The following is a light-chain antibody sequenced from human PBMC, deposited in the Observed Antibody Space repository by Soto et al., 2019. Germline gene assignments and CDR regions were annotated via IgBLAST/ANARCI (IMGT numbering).Light chain of an antibody. CDR1: QSVSSSY. J-gene: IGKJ5*01. Sequence: EIVLTQSPATLSLSPGDRATLSCRASQSVSSSYLAWYQQKPGQAHRLLIDGASSRATGIPDRFSGRGSGTDFTLTISSLEPEDFAVYYCQHRMNWPLTFGQGTRLEIK. V-gene: IGKV3D-20*02. CDR2: GAS. CDR3: QHRMNWPLT.